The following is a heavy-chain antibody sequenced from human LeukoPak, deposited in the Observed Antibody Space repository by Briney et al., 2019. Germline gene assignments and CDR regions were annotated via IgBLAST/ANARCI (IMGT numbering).Heavy chain of an antibody. CDR2: ISGSGGST. J-gene: IGHJ4*02. CDR1: GFTFSSYA. CDR3: AKAEYIPYGSGSYFDY. V-gene: IGHV3-23*01. D-gene: IGHD3-10*01. Sequence: GGSLRLSCAASGFTFSSYAMSWVRQAPGKGLEWVSAISGSGGSTYYADSVKGRFTISRDNSKSTLYLQMNSLRAEDTAVYYCAKAEYIPYGSGSYFDYWGQGTLVTVSS.